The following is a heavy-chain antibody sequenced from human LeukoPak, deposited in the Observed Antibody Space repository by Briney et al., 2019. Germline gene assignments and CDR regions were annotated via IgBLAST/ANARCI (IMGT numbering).Heavy chain of an antibody. CDR2: INPSGGST. CDR1: GYTFTGYY. Sequence: GASVKVSCKASGYTFTGYYMHWVRQAPGQGLEWMGIINPSGGSTSYAQKFQGRVTMTRDMSTSTVYMELSSLRSEDTAVYYCARDYYDSSRGEYYFDYWGQGTLVTVSS. V-gene: IGHV1-46*01. J-gene: IGHJ4*02. CDR3: ARDYYDSSRGEYYFDY. D-gene: IGHD3-22*01.